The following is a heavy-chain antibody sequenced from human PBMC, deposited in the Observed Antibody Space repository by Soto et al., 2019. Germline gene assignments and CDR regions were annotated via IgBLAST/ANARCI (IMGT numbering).Heavy chain of an antibody. CDR3: ARDTWNYGIVAFDI. CDR1: GFTFNSYC. CDR2: IWYDGSNK. J-gene: IGHJ3*02. Sequence: GGSLRLSCAASGFTFNSYCMHWVRQAPGKGLEWVAVIWYDGSNKYYADSVKGRFTISRDNSKNTLYLQMNSLRAEDTAVYYCARDTWNYGIVAFDIWGQGTMVTVSS. D-gene: IGHD1-7*01. V-gene: IGHV3-33*01.